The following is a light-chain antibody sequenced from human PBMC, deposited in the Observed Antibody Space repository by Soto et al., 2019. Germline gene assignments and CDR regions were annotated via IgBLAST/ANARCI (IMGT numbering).Light chain of an antibody. CDR1: QSVRSS. V-gene: IGKV3-11*01. CDR2: DAS. CDR3: QQRTNWPPGVT. J-gene: IGKJ3*01. Sequence: EIVLTQSPDTLSLSPGERATLSCRASQSVRSSLAWYQQKPGQAPRLLIYDASNRATGIPARFSGSGSGTDFTPTISSLDGEEVAVYHSQQRTNWPPGVTFGPGTKVDIK.